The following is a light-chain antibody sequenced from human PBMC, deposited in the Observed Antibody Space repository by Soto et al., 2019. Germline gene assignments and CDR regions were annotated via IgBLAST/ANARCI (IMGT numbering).Light chain of an antibody. CDR2: GAS. J-gene: IGKJ1*01. CDR3: QQYNNWPGT. Sequence: EIVMTQSPATLSVSPGERATLSCRASQSVSGTLSWYQQKPGQAPRLLIYGASTRATGVPARFSGSGSGTEFTLTISSLQSEDFAVYYCQQYNNWPGTFGQGTKVEI. CDR1: QSVSGT. V-gene: IGKV3-15*01.